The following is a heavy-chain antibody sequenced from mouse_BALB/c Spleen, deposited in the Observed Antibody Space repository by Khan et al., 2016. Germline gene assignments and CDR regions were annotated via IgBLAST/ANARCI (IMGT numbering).Heavy chain of an antibody. CDR2: IYPGSSNT. CDR1: GYTFTDYY. J-gene: IGHJ3*01. D-gene: IGHD2-2*01. CDR3: ARGGYDSWFAY. Sequence: QMQLEESGPELVKPGASLKIPCKASGYTFTDYYINWVKQKPGQGLEWIGWIYPGSSNTKYNEKFKGKATLTVHTSSSTAYMQFSSLTSEDTAVYFCARGGYDSWFAYWGQGTLVTVSA. V-gene: IGHV1-84*02.